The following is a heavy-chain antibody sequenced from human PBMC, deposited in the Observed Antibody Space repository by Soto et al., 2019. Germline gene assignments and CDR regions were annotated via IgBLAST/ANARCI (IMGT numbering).Heavy chain of an antibody. CDR3: AKGFSWFDP. Sequence: GGSLRLSCAASGFTFSSYGMHWVRQAPGKGLEWVSVIWYDGSNKYYADSVKGRFTISRDNSKNTLYLQMNSLRAEDTAVYYCAKGFSWFDPWGQGTLVTVSS. CDR1: GFTFSSYG. CDR2: IWYDGSNK. J-gene: IGHJ5*02. V-gene: IGHV3-33*06.